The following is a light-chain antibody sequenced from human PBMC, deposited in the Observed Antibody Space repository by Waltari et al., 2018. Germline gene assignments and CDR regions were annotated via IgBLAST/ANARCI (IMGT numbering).Light chain of an antibody. Sequence: QSVLIQPPSASGTPGQRVTISCSGSSSNIGKNVVNWYQQVPGTAPKLRIYQYRGRPSGFPARFSGSKSGTSASMAINGLQYEDEADYYCTSWDESLNGWVIGGGTKLTVL. J-gene: IGLJ3*02. CDR2: QYR. V-gene: IGLV1-44*01. CDR1: SSNIGKNV. CDR3: TSWDESLNGWV.